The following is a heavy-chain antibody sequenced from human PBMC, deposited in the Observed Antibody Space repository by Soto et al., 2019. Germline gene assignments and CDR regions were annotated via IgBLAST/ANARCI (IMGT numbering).Heavy chain of an antibody. D-gene: IGHD3-3*01. CDR2: INHSGST. V-gene: IGHV4-34*01. Sequence: SETLSLTCAVYGGSFSGYYWSWIRQPPGKGLEWIGEINHSGSTNYNPSLKSRVTISVDTSKNQFSLKLSSVTAADTAVYYCARRGWFWSGYYFDYWGQGTLVTVSS. J-gene: IGHJ4*02. CDR3: ARRGWFWSGYYFDY. CDR1: GGSFSGYY.